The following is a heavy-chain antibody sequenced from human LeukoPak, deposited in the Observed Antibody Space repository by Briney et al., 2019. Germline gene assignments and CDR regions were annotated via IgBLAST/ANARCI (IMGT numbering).Heavy chain of an antibody. J-gene: IGHJ4*02. V-gene: IGHV3-23*01. Sequence: GGSLRLSCAASGFTFSSYAMSWVRQAPGKGLEWVSAISGSGGSTYYADSVKGRFTISRDSSKNTLYLQMNSLRAEDTAVYYCAKDGIWFGDLPSIDYWGQGTLVTVSS. D-gene: IGHD3-10*01. CDR1: GFTFSSYA. CDR2: ISGSGGST. CDR3: AKDGIWFGDLPSIDY.